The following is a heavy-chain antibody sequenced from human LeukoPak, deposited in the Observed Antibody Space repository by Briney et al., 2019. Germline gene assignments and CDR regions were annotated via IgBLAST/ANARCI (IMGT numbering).Heavy chain of an antibody. CDR3: ARDFHVGSYFDY. J-gene: IGHJ4*02. CDR1: GFTFGTFG. V-gene: IGHV3-33*01. Sequence: GRSLRLSCAASGFTFGTFGMHWVRQAPGKGLEWVAVIGHDGTYKNYADSVKGRFTISRDNSKNTLYLQMDSLRAEDTAVYYCARDFHVGSYFDYWGQGTLATVSS. CDR2: IGHDGTYK. D-gene: IGHD1-26*01.